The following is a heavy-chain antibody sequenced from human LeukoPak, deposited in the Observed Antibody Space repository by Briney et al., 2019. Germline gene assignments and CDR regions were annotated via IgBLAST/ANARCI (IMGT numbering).Heavy chain of an antibody. Sequence: SETLSLTCTVSGGSIISSSYYWGWIRQPPGKGLEWIGNIYYGGSTNYNPSLKSRATMSVDTSMNQFSLKLSSVTAADTAVYYCAVRRREQWLPPFDSGGQEPLVPVPS. V-gene: IGHV4-39*07. J-gene: IGHJ4*02. CDR2: IYYGGST. CDR1: GGSIISSSYY. D-gene: IGHD6-19*01. CDR3: AVRRREQWLPPFDS.